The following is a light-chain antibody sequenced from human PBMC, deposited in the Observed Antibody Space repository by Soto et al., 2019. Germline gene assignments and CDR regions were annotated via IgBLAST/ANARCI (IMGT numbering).Light chain of an antibody. J-gene: IGKJ1*01. CDR1: QTISSW. CDR2: KAS. V-gene: IGKV1-5*03. CDR3: QHYNSYSGA. Sequence: DIQMTQSPSTLSGSVGDRVTITCRASQTISSWLAWYQQKPGKAPKLLIYKASTLTSGVPSRFSGSGSGTEFTLTISRLQPDDFATYYCQHYNSYSGAFGQGTKVELK.